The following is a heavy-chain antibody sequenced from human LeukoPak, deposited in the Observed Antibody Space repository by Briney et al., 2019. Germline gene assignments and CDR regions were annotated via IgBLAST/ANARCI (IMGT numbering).Heavy chain of an antibody. CDR3: ARHGVGARKVGWFDP. CDR2: IYTSGST. J-gene: IGHJ5*02. Sequence: SETLSLTCTVSGGSISSYYWSWIRQPPGKGLEWIGYIYTSGSTNYNPSLKSRVTISVDTPKNQFSLKLSSVTAADTAVYYCARHGVGARKVGWFDPWGQGTLVTVSS. D-gene: IGHD1-26*01. V-gene: IGHV4-4*09. CDR1: GGSISSYY.